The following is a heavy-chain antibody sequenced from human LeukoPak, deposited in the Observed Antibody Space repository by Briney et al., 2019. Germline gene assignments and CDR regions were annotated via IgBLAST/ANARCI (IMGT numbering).Heavy chain of an antibody. V-gene: IGHV4-59*01. Sequence: PGGSLRLSCAASGFTFSSYAMSWIRQPPGKGLEWMGYIHHSGSTNYNPSLKSRVTISVDTSKNQFSLKLTSVTAADTAVYYCARGFADRSGFLLSCCDYWGQGTLVTVSS. CDR3: ARGFADRSGFLLSCCDY. CDR2: IHHSGST. CDR1: GFTFSSYA. D-gene: IGHD3-22*01. J-gene: IGHJ4*02.